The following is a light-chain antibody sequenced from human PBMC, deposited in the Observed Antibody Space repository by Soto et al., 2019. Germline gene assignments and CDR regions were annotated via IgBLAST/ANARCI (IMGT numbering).Light chain of an antibody. CDR3: VSYTTTASDV. J-gene: IGLJ1*01. Sequence: QSAMTQPASVSGSPGQSITISCTGTSSDVGNYIFVSWYRQHPGKAPKLMIYDINNRHSGVSNRFSGSKSGNTASLTISGLRAENVADYYFVSYTTTASDVFGTSPNVTVL. CDR2: DIN. V-gene: IGLV2-14*01. CDR1: SSDVGNYIF.